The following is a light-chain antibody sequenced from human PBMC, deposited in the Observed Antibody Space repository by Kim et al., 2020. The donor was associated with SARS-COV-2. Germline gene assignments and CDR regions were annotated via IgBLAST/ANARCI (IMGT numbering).Light chain of an antibody. CDR1: SLRSYY. CDR2: GKN. Sequence: LGKTGRITCQGGSLRSYYASWYQQKPGQAPVLVIYGKNNRPSGIPDRFSGSSSGNTASLTITGAQAEDEADYYCNSRDSSGNHLEVFGTGTKVTVL. J-gene: IGLJ1*01. V-gene: IGLV3-19*01. CDR3: NSRDSSGNHLEV.